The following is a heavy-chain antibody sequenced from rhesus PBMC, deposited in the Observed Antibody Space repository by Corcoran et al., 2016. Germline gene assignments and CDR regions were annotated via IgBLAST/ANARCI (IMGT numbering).Heavy chain of an antibody. D-gene: IGHD6-25*01. CDR2: IYSSSGNT. CDR1: GASIIGGYG. CDR3: ARGGSWNGGYFDL. V-gene: IGHV4S7*01. J-gene: IGHJ2*01. Sequence: QVQLQESGPGLLKPSETLSLTCAVSGASIIGGYGWGWLRLPPGSGLEWIGSIYSSSGNTYNNPSLKSRVTISTDTSKNQFSLKLSSVTAADTAVYYCARGGSWNGGYFDLWGPGTPITISS.